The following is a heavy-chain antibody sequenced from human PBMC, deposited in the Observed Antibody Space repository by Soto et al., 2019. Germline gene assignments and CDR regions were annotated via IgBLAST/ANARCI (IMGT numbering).Heavy chain of an antibody. Sequence: SETLSLTCTVSGGSISSSSYYWGWIRQPPGKGLEWIGSIYYSGSTYYNPSLKSRVTISVDTSKNQFSLKLSSVTAADTAVYYCARLIIYLRDTFDYWGQGTLVTVSS. D-gene: IGHD3-3*02. J-gene: IGHJ4*02. CDR2: IYYSGST. V-gene: IGHV4-39*01. CDR1: GGSISSSSYY. CDR3: ARLIIYLRDTFDY.